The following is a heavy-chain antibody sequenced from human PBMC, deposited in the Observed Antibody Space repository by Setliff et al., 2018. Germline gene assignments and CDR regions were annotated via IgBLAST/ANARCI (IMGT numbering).Heavy chain of an antibody. Sequence: GGSLRLSCAASGFTFDDYAMHWVRQAPGKGLEWVSGISWNSGSIGYADSVKGRFTISRDNAKNSLYLQMNSLRAEDTAVYYCARDVFPYHYEGAFDIWGQGTMVTVSS. V-gene: IGHV3-9*01. CDR3: ARDVFPYHYEGAFDI. J-gene: IGHJ3*02. CDR2: ISWNSGSI. CDR1: GFTFDDYA. D-gene: IGHD3-22*01.